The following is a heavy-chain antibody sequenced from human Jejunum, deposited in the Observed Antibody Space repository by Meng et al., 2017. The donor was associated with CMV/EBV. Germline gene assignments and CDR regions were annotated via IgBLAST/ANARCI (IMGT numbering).Heavy chain of an antibody. CDR2: IHHTGDT. D-gene: IGHD4-23*01. J-gene: IGHJ4*02. CDR1: SLTGGYY. V-gene: IGHV4-38-2*01. Sequence: SLTGGYYGAWVRQPPGRGLEWMATIHHTGDTYYTPSLKSRVTISIDTSRNQFSLDLSSVTAADTAVYFCATFDYGGKWVSFDFWGQGTLVTVSS. CDR3: ATFDYGGKWVSFDF.